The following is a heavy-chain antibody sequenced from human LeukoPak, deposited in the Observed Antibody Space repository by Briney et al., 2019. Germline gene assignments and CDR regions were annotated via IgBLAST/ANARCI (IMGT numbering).Heavy chain of an antibody. CDR1: GFTFSNAW. CDR3: TTGVLTGFPR. V-gene: IGHV3-15*01. J-gene: IGHJ4*02. D-gene: IGHD3-9*01. CDR2: IKSKSDGGTT. Sequence: GGSLRLSCAPSGFTFSNAWMSWVRHAPGKGLEWVGRIKSKSDGGTTDYAAPVKGRFTISGDDSKNTLYLQMNSLKTEDTAVYYCTTGVLTGFPRWGQGTLVTVSS.